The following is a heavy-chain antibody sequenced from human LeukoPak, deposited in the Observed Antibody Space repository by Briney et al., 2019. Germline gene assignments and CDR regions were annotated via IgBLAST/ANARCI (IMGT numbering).Heavy chain of an antibody. D-gene: IGHD3/OR15-3a*01. CDR3: ARDPQSPRPHLDWLLPYYYYYGMDV. V-gene: IGHV1-46*01. J-gene: IGHJ6*02. CDR1: GYTFTSYY. Sequence: ASVKVSCTASGYTFTSYYMHWVRQAPGQGLEWMGIINPSGGSTSYAQKFQGRVTMTRDTSTSTVYMELSSLRSEDTAVYYCARDPQSPRPHLDWLLPYYYYYGMDVWGQGTTVTVSS. CDR2: INPSGGST.